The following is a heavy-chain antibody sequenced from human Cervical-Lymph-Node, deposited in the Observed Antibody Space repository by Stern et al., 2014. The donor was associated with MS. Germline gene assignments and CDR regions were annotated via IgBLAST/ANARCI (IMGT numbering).Heavy chain of an antibody. V-gene: IGHV3-11*01. D-gene: IGHD3-3*01. Sequence: VQLVQSGGDLVKPGGSLRLSCAASGFTFSEYYMNWIRQAPGKGLEWGSYISGSGDAIFYADSVKGRFTISRDNAKNSLYLQMNSLRVEDTAVYFCARSDFWNAYYAYSWGQGTLVTVSS. CDR1: GFTFSEYY. CDR2: ISGSGDAI. J-gene: IGHJ5*01. CDR3: ARSDFWNAYYAYS.